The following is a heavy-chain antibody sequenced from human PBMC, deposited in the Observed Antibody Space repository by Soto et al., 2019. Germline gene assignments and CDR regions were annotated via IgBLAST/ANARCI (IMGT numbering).Heavy chain of an antibody. D-gene: IGHD3-22*01. Sequence: GGPLRLSCAASGFTFSNAWMNWVRQAPGKGLEWVAGIFPGGSTYYSDSVEGRFTISRDNSKNTLYLQMNSLRVEDTALYYCVTYYYDGSGYRIPYYWGQGTLVTVSS. CDR1: GFTFSNAW. CDR2: IFPGGST. V-gene: IGHV3-53*01. CDR3: VTYYYDGSGYRIPYY. J-gene: IGHJ4*02.